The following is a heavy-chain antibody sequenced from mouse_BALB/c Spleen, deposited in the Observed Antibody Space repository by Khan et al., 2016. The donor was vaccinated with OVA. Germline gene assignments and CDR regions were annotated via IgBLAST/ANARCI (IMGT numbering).Heavy chain of an antibody. CDR2: ILPGSGSR. J-gene: IGHJ2*01. V-gene: IGHV1-9*01. CDR3: ARVNYGSRDYFDY. CDR1: GYTFSSYW. D-gene: IGHD1-1*01. Sequence: QVQLQQPGAELMKPGASVKISCKATGYTFSSYWLEWVKQRPGHGLEWIGEILPGSGSRNYNEKFKGKATFTADISSKTTYMQLSSLTSEDSAVYYCARVNYGSRDYFDYCRQGTTLTVSS.